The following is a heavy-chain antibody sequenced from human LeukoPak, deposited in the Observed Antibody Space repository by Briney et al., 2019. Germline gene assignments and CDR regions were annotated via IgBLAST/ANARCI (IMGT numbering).Heavy chain of an antibody. D-gene: IGHD3-9*01. CDR3: ARLPDILDAFDI. Sequence: SETLSLTCTVSGGSISSSSYYWGWIRQPLGKGLEWIGSIYYSGSTYYNPSLKSRVTISVDTSKNQFSLKLSSVTAADTAVYYCARLPDILDAFDIWGQGTMVTVSS. CDR2: IYYSGST. J-gene: IGHJ3*02. V-gene: IGHV4-39*01. CDR1: GGSISSSSYY.